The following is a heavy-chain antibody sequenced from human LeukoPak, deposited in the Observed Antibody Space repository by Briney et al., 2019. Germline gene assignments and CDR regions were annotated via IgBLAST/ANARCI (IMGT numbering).Heavy chain of an antibody. Sequence: GASVKVSCKASGYTFTGYYMHWVLQAPGQGLEWMGWINPNSGGTNYAQKFQGRVTMTRDTSISTAYMELSRLRSDDTAVYYCVSALYCSSTSCYWYYFDYWGQGTLVTVSS. D-gene: IGHD2-2*01. CDR2: INPNSGGT. CDR1: GYTFTGYY. V-gene: IGHV1-2*02. CDR3: VSALYCSSTSCYWYYFDY. J-gene: IGHJ4*02.